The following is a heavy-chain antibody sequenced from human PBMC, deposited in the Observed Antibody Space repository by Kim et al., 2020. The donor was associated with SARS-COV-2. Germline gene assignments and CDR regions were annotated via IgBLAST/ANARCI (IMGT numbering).Heavy chain of an antibody. Sequence: GGSLRLSCAASGFTFSSYSMNWVRQAPGKGLEWVSSISSSSSYIYYADSVKGRFTISRDNAKNSLYLQMNSLRAEDTAVYYCARGPERYCSSTSCYTDYYYYYGMDVWGQGTTVTVSS. CDR2: ISSSSSYI. CDR1: GFTFSSYS. CDR3: ARGPERYCSSTSCYTDYYYYYGMDV. V-gene: IGHV3-21*01. J-gene: IGHJ6*02. D-gene: IGHD2-2*02.